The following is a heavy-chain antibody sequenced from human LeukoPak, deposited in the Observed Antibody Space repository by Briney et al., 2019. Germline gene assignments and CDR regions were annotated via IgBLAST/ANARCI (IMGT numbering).Heavy chain of an antibody. CDR3: ARGGESYNSNWHLGY. D-gene: IGHD6-13*01. CDR1: GFTFSSHA. Sequence: GGSLRLSCAASGFTFSSHAMSWVRQAPGKGLEWVSAISGSGGSTYYADSVKGRFTISRDNSKNTLYLQMNSLRAEDTAVYYCARGGESYNSNWHLGYWGQGTLVTVPS. CDR2: ISGSGGST. J-gene: IGHJ4*02. V-gene: IGHV3-23*01.